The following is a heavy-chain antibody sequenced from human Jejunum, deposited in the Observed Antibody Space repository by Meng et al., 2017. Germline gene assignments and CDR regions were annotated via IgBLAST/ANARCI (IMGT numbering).Heavy chain of an antibody. CDR2: INPNSGAT. V-gene: IGHV1-2*02. D-gene: IGHD2-8*01. Sequence: QVDLMQSGAGKREPGASVKVSCKVSGYRFTGYFMHWVRRAPGQGFEWLGWINPNSGATDYAQNFHGRVTMTRDTSITTAFMELSSLTSDDTAVYYCATNTYDSTNYWAYWGQGTLVTVSS. CDR1: GYRFTGYF. CDR3: ATNTYDSTNYWAY. J-gene: IGHJ1*01.